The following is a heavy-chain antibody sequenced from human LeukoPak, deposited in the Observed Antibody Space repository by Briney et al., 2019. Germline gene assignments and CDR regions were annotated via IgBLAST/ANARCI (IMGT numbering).Heavy chain of an antibody. CDR1: GGSISSGGYY. J-gene: IGHJ4*02. CDR2: IYYSGST. D-gene: IGHD3-22*01. CDR3: ARASKGMIVVVPKIDY. V-gene: IGHV4-31*03. Sequence: SETLSLTCTVSGGSISSGGYYWSWIRQHPGKGLEWIGYIYYSGSTYYNPSPKSRVTISVDTSKNQFSLKLSSVTAADTAVYYCARASKGMIVVVPKIDYWGQGTLVTVSS.